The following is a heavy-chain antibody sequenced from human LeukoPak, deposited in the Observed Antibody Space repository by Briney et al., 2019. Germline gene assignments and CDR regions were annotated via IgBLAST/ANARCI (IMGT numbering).Heavy chain of an antibody. Sequence: GGSLRLSCAASGFSFSTYAIHWVRQAPGKGLEWVAVISYDGSNKYCADSVKGRFTISRDNSKNTLYLQMNSLRAEDTAVYYCARDPSYGGNSPFDYWGQGTLVTVSS. CDR1: GFSFSTYA. J-gene: IGHJ4*02. V-gene: IGHV3-30*04. CDR2: ISYDGSNK. CDR3: ARDPSYGGNSPFDY. D-gene: IGHD4-23*01.